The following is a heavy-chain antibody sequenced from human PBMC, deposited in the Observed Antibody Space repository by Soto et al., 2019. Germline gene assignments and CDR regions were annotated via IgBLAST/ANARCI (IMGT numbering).Heavy chain of an antibody. CDR1: GSSFTSYR. J-gene: IGHJ3*02. CDR2: IDPSDSYT. D-gene: IGHD5-18*01. V-gene: IGHV5-10-1*01. Sequence: GESLEISLEGFGSSFTSYRIRWVRQMPGKGLEWMGRIDPSDSYTNYSPSFQGHVTISADKSISTAYLQWSSLKASDTAMYYCARPNGYSYGDDAFDIWGQGTMVTVSS. CDR3: ARPNGYSYGDDAFDI.